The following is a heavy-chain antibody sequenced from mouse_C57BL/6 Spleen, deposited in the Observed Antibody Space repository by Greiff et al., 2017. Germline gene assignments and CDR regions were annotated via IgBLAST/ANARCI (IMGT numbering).Heavy chain of an antibody. V-gene: IGHV2-6-1*01. CDR2: IWSDGST. CDR3: ARHGAVDYGSSHEGFAY. J-gene: IGHJ3*01. Sequence: QVQLKESGPGLVAPSQSLSITCTVSGFSLTSSGVHWVRQPPGKGLEWLVVIWSDGSTTSNSALKSRLSISKDNSKSQVFLKMNSLQTDDTAMYYCARHGAVDYGSSHEGFAYWGQGTLVTVSA. D-gene: IGHD1-1*01. CDR1: GFSLTSSG.